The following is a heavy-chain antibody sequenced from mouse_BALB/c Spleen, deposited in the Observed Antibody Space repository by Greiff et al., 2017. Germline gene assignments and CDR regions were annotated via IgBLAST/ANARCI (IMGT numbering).Heavy chain of an antibody. CDR2: ISYSGST. CDR1: GYSITSDYA. D-gene: IGHD1-1*01. V-gene: IGHV3-2*02. Sequence: VQLKESGPGLVKPSQSLSLTCTVTGYSITSDYAWNWIRQFPGNKLEWMGYISYSGSTSYNPSLKSRISITRDTSKNQFFLQLNSVTTEDTATYYCARGGYYGSSRYFDVWGAGTTVTVSS. J-gene: IGHJ1*01. CDR3: ARGGYYGSSRYFDV.